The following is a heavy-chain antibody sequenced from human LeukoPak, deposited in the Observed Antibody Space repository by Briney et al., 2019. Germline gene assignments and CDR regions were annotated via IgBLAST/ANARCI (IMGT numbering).Heavy chain of an antibody. CDR1: GFTFSSYW. Sequence: GGSLRLSCAASGFTFSSYWMSWVRQAPGKGLEWVANIKQDGSEKYYVGSVRGRFTISRDNAKNSLYLQMNSLRAEDTAVYYCARSLLRGSGTYSALDHWGQGTLVTVSS. J-gene: IGHJ4*02. CDR3: ARSLLRGSGTYSALDH. D-gene: IGHD1-26*01. V-gene: IGHV3-7*01. CDR2: IKQDGSEK.